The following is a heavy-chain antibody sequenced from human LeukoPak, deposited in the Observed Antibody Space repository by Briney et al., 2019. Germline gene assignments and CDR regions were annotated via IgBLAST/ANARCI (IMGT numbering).Heavy chain of an antibody. CDR3: ARGNRIAAAGTASYNWFDP. CDR2: INSHGFST. Sequence: PGGSLRLSCAASGFTFSSYGMSWVRQAPGKGLEWVSRINSHGFSTNYADSVKGRFTISRDNAKNSLYLQMNSLRAEDTAVYYCARGNRIAAAGTASYNWFDPWGQGTLVTVSS. V-gene: IGHV3-74*01. D-gene: IGHD6-13*01. CDR1: GFTFSSYG. J-gene: IGHJ5*02.